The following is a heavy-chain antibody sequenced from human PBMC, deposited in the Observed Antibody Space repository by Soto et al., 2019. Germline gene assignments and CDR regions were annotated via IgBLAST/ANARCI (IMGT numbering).Heavy chain of an antibody. Sequence: QITLKESGPTLVKPTQTLTLTCTFSGFSLSTSGVGVGWIRQPPGKALEWLALIYWDGDKRYSPSLKSRLTXSXXTSKHQGVLIMTNMDPVDTATYYCVQTHTWLRFDCWGQGTLLTVSS. CDR3: VQTHTWLRFDC. CDR1: GFSLSTSGVG. J-gene: IGHJ4*02. V-gene: IGHV2-5*02. CDR2: IYWDGDK. D-gene: IGHD5-12*01.